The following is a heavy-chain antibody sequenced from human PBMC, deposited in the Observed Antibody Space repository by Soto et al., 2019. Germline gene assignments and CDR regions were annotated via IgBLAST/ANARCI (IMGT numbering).Heavy chain of an antibody. CDR3: TTGTFITIFGVVHLPSDYYYYGMDV. CDR1: GFTFSNAW. J-gene: IGHJ6*02. Sequence: PGGSLRLSCAASGFTFSNAWMNWVRQAPGKGLEWVGRIKSKTDGGTTDYAAPVKGRFTISRDDSKNTLYLQMNSLKTEDTAVYYCTTGTFITIFGVVHLPSDYYYYGMDVWGQGTTVTVSS. CDR2: IKSKTDGGTT. V-gene: IGHV3-15*07. D-gene: IGHD3-3*01.